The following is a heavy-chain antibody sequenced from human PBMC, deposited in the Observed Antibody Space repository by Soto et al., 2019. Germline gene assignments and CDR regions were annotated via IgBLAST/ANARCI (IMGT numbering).Heavy chain of an antibody. V-gene: IGHV1-18*04. Sequence: GXSGKVSCKASGNPFTRYGISWVRQAPGQGLEWMGWISAYNGNTNYAQKLQGRVTMTTDTSTSTAYMELRSLRSDDTAVYYCARYNIDKYFDYEWFDPWGQGTLVTVSS. CDR2: ISAYNGNT. J-gene: IGHJ5*02. CDR3: ARYNIDKYFDYEWFDP. CDR1: GNPFTRYG. D-gene: IGHD3-9*01.